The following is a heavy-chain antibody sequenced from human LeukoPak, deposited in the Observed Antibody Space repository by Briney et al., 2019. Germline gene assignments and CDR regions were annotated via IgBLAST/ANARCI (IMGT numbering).Heavy chain of an antibody. CDR3: ARHARYYYGSGSYYNARAGHLHGMDV. V-gene: IGHV4-59*08. J-gene: IGHJ6*02. CDR1: GDSISRYY. CDR2: IYYNGST. D-gene: IGHD3-10*01. Sequence: PSETLSLTRTVSGDSISRYYWSWIRQPPGKGLEWIGYIYYNGSTNYNPTLKSRVTISVDTSKNQFSLKLSSVTAADTAVYYCARHARYYYGSGSYYNARAGHLHGMDVWGQGTTVTVSS.